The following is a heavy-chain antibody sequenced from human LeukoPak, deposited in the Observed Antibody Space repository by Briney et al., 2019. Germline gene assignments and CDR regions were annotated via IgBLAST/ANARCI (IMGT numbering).Heavy chain of an antibody. CDR2: INSDGSST. Sequence: PGGSLRLSCAASGFTFSNYAMSWVRQAPGKGLVWVSRINSDGSSTSHADFVKGRFTISRDNAKNTLYLQMNSLRAEDTAVYYCAREPRRYCSSTSCYPFDYWGQGTLVTVSS. D-gene: IGHD2-2*01. J-gene: IGHJ4*02. CDR1: GFTFSNYA. CDR3: AREPRRYCSSTSCYPFDY. V-gene: IGHV3-74*01.